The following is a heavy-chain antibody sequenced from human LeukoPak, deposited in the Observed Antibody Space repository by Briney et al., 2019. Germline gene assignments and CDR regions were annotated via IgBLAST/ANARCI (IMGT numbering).Heavy chain of an antibody. CDR2: MNPNSGNT. J-gene: IGHJ3*02. CDR1: GYTFTSYD. D-gene: IGHD3-22*01. Sequence: ASVKVSCKVSGYTFTSYDINWVRQATGQGLEWMGWMNPNSGNTGYAQKFQGRVTITRNTSIGTAYMELSSLRSEDTAVYYCAREGYYDSSGYYNDAFDIWGQGTMVTVSS. V-gene: IGHV1-8*03. CDR3: AREGYYDSSGYYNDAFDI.